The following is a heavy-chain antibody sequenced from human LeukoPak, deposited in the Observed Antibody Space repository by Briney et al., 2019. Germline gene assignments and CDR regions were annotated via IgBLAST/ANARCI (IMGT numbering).Heavy chain of an antibody. CDR2: INPNSGGT. CDR1: GYTFTSYG. V-gene: IGHV1-2*06. Sequence: ASVTVSCKASGYTFTSYGISWVRQAPGQGLEWMGRINPNSGGTNYAQKFQGRVTMTRDTSISTAYMELSRLRPDDTAVYYCARTPGAYYYDSSGYYNFDYWGQGTLVTVSS. J-gene: IGHJ4*02. CDR3: ARTPGAYYYDSSGYYNFDY. D-gene: IGHD3-22*01.